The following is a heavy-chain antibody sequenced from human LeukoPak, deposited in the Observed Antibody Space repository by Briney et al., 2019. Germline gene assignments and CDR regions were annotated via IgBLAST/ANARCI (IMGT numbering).Heavy chain of an antibody. CDR3: ARGWDYSNYLSFDY. D-gene: IGHD4-11*01. J-gene: IGHJ4*02. CDR1: GGTFSTYA. V-gene: IGHV1-69*13. CDR2: IIPIFDTA. Sequence: ASVKVSCKASGGTFSTYAISWVRQAPGQGLEWMGGIIPIFDTANYAQKFQGRVTITADESTSTAYMELSSLRSEDTAVYYCARGWDYSNYLSFDYWGQGTLVTVSS.